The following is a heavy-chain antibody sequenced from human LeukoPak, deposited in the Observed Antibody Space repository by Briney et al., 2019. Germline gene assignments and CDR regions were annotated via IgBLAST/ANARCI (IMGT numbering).Heavy chain of an antibody. V-gene: IGHV4-38-2*02. CDR2: IYHSGST. CDR3: ARTVFGVVAVYCYMDV. CDR1: GYSISSGYY. D-gene: IGHD3-3*01. Sequence: PSETLSLTCTVSGYSISSGYYWGWIRQPPGKGLEWIGSIYHSGSTYYNPSLKSRVTISVDTSKNQFSLKLSSVTAADTAVYYCARTVFGVVAVYCYMDVWGKGTTVTVSS. J-gene: IGHJ6*03.